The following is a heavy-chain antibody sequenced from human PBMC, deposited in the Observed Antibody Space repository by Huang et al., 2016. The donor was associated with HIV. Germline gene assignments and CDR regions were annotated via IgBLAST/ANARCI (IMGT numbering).Heavy chain of an antibody. CDR3: ARDPKYHRIGYYRQRRGIDI. CDR1: VSTFPSYG. J-gene: IGHJ3*02. Sequence: QIQLMQSGPELKQPGASVKVSCTASVSTFPSYGLTWVRLAPGPGPGGMGWISASSGDTEYAQKFQGRVTLTTDTSTNRAYMELRSLRSDDTAKYYCARDPKYHRIGYYRQRRGIDIWGQGTMVIVSS. CDR2: ISASSGDT. D-gene: IGHD3-22*01. V-gene: IGHV1-18*01.